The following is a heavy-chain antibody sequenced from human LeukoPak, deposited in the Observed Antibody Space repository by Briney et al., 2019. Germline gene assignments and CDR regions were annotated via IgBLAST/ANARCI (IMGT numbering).Heavy chain of an antibody. D-gene: IGHD3-22*01. CDR1: GGSISSYY. Sequence: SETLSLTYTVSGGSISSYYWSWIRQPPGKGLEWIGYIYTSGSTNYNPSLKSRVTISVDTSKNQFSLKLSSVTAADTAVYYCAGYDSSGSLFDYWGQGTLVTVSS. J-gene: IGHJ4*02. V-gene: IGHV4-4*09. CDR2: IYTSGST. CDR3: AGYDSSGSLFDY.